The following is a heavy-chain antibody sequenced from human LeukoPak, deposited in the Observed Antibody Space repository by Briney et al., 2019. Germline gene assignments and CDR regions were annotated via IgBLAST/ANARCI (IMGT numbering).Heavy chain of an antibody. CDR3: ARKTGDC. V-gene: IGHV3-7*01. J-gene: IGHJ4*02. D-gene: IGHD1-14*01. CDR1: GFTFSDYY. Sequence: GGSLRPSCTASGFTFSDYYMSWVRQAPGTGLEWVANIKQDGSEKYYVDSVKGRFTISRDNAKNSLYLQMNSLRVEDTAVYYCARKTGDCWGQGTLVIVSS. CDR2: IKQDGSEK.